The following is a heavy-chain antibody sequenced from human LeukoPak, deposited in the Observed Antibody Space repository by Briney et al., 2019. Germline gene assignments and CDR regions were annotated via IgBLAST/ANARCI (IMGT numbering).Heavy chain of an antibody. J-gene: IGHJ4*02. CDR2: ISAYNGNT. CDR1: GYTFTSYG. CDR3: ARDSGPYSSGWYVSFDY. Sequence: ASVKVSCKASGYTFTSYGISWVRQAPGQGHEWMGWISAYNGNTNYAQKLQGRVTMTTDTSTSTAYMELRSLRSDDTAVYYCARDSGPYSSGWYVSFDYWGQGTLVTVSS. V-gene: IGHV1-18*01. D-gene: IGHD6-19*01.